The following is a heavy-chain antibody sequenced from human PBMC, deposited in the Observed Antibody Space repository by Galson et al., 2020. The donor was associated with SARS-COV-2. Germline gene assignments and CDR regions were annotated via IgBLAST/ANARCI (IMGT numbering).Heavy chain of an antibody. D-gene: IGHD2-15*01. Sequence: NSGGSLRLSCAGSGFNFRLYKMDWVRQTPGKGLEWVASISSSGSTIFYSDSVKGRFTISRDNVNKLLYLQMNRLSTEDTAVYYCARVPAADTQWGQGTLVTVSS. CDR2: ISSSGSTI. J-gene: IGHJ4*02. CDR1: GFNFRLYK. CDR3: ARVPAADTQ. V-gene: IGHV3-21*01.